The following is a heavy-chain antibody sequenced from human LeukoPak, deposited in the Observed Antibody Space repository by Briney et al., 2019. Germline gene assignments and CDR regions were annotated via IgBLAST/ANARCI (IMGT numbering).Heavy chain of an antibody. CDR3: ARQYCGGDCYSYNWFDP. CDR2: IYPGDSDT. Sequence: PGESLKIPCKGSGYSFTSYWIGWVRQMPGKGLEWMGIIYPGDSDTRYIPSFQGQVTISADKSISTAYLQWSSLKASDTAMYYCARQYCGGDCYSYNWFDPWGQGTLVTVSS. D-gene: IGHD2-21*02. J-gene: IGHJ5*02. CDR1: GYSFTSYW. V-gene: IGHV5-51*01.